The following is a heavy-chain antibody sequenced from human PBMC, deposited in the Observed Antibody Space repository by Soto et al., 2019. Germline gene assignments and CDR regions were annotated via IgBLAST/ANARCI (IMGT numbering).Heavy chain of an antibody. CDR1: GDSVSSNSAT. D-gene: IGHD3-16*01. J-gene: IGHJ4*02. CDR3: ARGPVSNDHYFDY. Sequence: SQTLSLTCAISGDSVSSNSATWDWIRQSPSRGLEWLGRTYYRSKWYTDYAVSVKGRITINPDTSNNHLSLQLDSVTPDDTALYYCARGPVSNDHYFDYWGQGAQVTVSS. V-gene: IGHV6-1*01. CDR2: TYYRSKWYT.